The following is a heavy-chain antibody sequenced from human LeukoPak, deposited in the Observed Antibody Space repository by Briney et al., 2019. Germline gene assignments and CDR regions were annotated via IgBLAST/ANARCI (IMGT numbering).Heavy chain of an antibody. CDR3: ARVATFYDSSGYPFEAFDI. D-gene: IGHD3-22*01. CDR1: GYTFTGYY. V-gene: IGHV1-2*04. J-gene: IGHJ3*02. Sequence: GASVKVSCKASGYTFTGYYMHWVRQAPGQGLEWMGWIDPNSGGTNYAQKFQGWVTMTRDTSISTAYMELSRLRSDDTAVYYCARVATFYDSSGYPFEAFDIWGQGTMVTVSS. CDR2: IDPNSGGT.